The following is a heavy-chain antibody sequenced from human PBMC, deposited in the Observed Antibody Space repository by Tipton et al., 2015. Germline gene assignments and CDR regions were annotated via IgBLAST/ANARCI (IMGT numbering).Heavy chain of an antibody. V-gene: IGHV1-69*06. CDR1: GGPFSDYA. Sequence: QVQLVQSGAEVTKPGSSVKVSCMASGGPFSDYAISWVRQAPEQGLEWIGGIIPVFGTPNHAQGFQGRVTITADKPTTTAYMQLSSLRSEDTAVYYCARGQSTHFFDPWGQGTLVTVSS. CDR2: IIPVFGTP. J-gene: IGHJ5*02. CDR3: ARGQSTHFFDP. D-gene: IGHD4-11*01.